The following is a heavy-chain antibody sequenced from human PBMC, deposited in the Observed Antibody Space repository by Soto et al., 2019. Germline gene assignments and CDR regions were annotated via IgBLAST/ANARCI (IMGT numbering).Heavy chain of an antibody. CDR2: INHSGST. V-gene: IGHV4-34*01. CDR3: ARSTMIVVVITPLAYYGMDV. D-gene: IGHD3-22*01. CDR1: GGSFSGYY. Sequence: PSETLSLTCAFYGGSFSGYYWSWIRQPPGKGLEWIGEINHSGSTNYNPSLKSRVTISVDTSKNQFSLKLSSVTAADTAVYYCARSTMIVVVITPLAYYGMDVWGQGTTVTVSS. J-gene: IGHJ6*02.